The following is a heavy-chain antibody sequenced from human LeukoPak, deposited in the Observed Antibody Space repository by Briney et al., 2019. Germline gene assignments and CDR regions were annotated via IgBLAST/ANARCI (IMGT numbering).Heavy chain of an antibody. D-gene: IGHD4-17*01. J-gene: IGHJ4*02. CDR1: GYTFTTYA. V-gene: IGHV1-3*01. CDR2: INAGNGNT. CDR3: ARGPGGDYAPFDY. Sequence: ASVKVSCKASGYTFTTYAIHWVRQAPGQRLEWMGWINAGNGNTEYSQKFQGRVAMTRDTSASTAYMELSSLRSEDTAVYYCARGPGGDYAPFDYWGQGTLVTVS.